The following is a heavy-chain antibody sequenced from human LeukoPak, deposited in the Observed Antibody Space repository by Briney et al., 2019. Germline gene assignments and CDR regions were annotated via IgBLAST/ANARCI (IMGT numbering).Heavy chain of an antibody. Sequence: SETLSLTCTVSGGSVSSNRFYWGWIRQPPGKGLEWIGSMYYSGGTYYTPSLKSRVTISADTYKNQFPLKLSSVTAADTAVYYCARDPAYYDDSGYTWGQGTLVTVSS. CDR2: MYYSGGT. J-gene: IGHJ5*02. V-gene: IGHV4-39*06. CDR3: ARDPAYYDDSGYT. CDR1: GGSVSSNRFY. D-gene: IGHD3-22*01.